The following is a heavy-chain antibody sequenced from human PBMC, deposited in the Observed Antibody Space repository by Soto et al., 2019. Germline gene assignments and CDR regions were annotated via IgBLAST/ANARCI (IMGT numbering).Heavy chain of an antibody. J-gene: IGHJ5*02. V-gene: IGHV4-34*10. CDR2: INYSGST. D-gene: IGHD1-1*01. CDR3: ARLLLYQLLGSHWFDP. Sequence: SETLSLTCAVSGGSFSGYYWSWIRQPPGKGLEWIGEINYSGSTRYSPSFQGQVTISADKSISTAYLQWSSLKASDTAMYYCARLLLYQLLGSHWFDPWGQGTLVTVSS. CDR1: GGSFSGYY.